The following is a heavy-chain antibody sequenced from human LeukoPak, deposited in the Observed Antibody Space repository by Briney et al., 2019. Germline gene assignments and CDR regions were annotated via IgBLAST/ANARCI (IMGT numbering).Heavy chain of an antibody. CDR1: GGSISSYY. CDR3: ARGGAARLHFQN. Sequence: TSETLSLTCTVSGGSISSYYWSWIRQPPGKGLEWIGYIYYSGSTNYNPSLKSRVTISVDTSKNQFSLKLSSVTAADTAVYYCARGGAARLHFQNWGQGTLVTVSS. J-gene: IGHJ1*01. CDR2: IYYSGST. V-gene: IGHV4-59*01. D-gene: IGHD6-6*01.